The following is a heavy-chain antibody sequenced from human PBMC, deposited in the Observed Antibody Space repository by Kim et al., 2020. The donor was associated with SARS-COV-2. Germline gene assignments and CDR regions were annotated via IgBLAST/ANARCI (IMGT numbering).Heavy chain of an antibody. CDR3: ANVIGRGQWLAYFDY. J-gene: IGHJ4*02. CDR1: GFTFSSYA. V-gene: IGHV3-23*01. CDR2: ISGSGGST. Sequence: GGSLRLSCAASGFTFSSYAMSWVRQAPGKGLEWVSAISGSGGSTYYADSVKGRFTISRDNSKNTLYLQMNSLRAEDTAVYYCANVIGRGQWLAYFDYWGQGTLVTVSS. D-gene: IGHD6-19*01.